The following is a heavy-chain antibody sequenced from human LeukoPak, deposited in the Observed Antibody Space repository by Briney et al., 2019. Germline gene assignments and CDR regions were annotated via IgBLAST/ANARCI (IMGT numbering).Heavy chain of an antibody. CDR3: ARLWSTYCSGGSCPHQPNY. CDR1: GGSLSGNY. J-gene: IGHJ4*02. V-gene: IGHV4-34*01. Sequence: SETLSLTCAVYGGSLSGNYWSWIRQPPGKGLEGIGEINRSGSTKYNPSLKSRVTISVRTTKNQFSLKLSSVTAADTALYYCARLWSTYCSGGSCPHQPNYWGQGTLVTVSS. CDR2: INRSGST. D-gene: IGHD2-15*01.